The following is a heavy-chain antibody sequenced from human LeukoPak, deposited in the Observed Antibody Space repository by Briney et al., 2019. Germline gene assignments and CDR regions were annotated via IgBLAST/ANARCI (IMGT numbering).Heavy chain of an antibody. Sequence: GGSLRLSCEASGITFSSYEMNWVRQAPGEGLEWVSYISGSESSIYYADSVKGRFTISRDNARNTLYLQMNGLRAEDTAVYYCARDGISCTGGHCYFASWGQGTLVTVSS. CDR1: GITFSSYE. D-gene: IGHD2-8*02. V-gene: IGHV3-48*03. J-gene: IGHJ4*02. CDR2: ISGSESSI. CDR3: ARDGISCTGGHCYFAS.